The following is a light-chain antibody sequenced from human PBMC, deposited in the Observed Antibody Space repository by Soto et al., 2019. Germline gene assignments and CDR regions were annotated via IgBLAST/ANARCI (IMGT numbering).Light chain of an antibody. J-gene: IGKJ3*01. V-gene: IGKV3-20*01. CDR2: GAS. CDR3: QHYDISLFA. CDR1: QSVSSN. Sequence: EIALTQSPGTLSVSPGERATLSCRASQSVSSNLAWYQQKPGQAPRLLIYGASSRATGIPDRFRGSGFGTDFTLTISRLEPEDFAVYYCQHYDISLFAFGPGTKVDIK.